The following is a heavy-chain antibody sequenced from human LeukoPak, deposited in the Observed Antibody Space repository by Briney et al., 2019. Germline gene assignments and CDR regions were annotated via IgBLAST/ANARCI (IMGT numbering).Heavy chain of an antibody. J-gene: IGHJ6*02. D-gene: IGHD2-2*01. Sequence: PGGSLRLSCAASGFTFSSYSMNWVRQAPGKGLEWVSSISSSSSYIYYADSVKGRFTISRDNDKNSLYLQMNSLRAEDTAVYYCARGYCSSTSCRILGYYYGMDVWGQGTTVTVSS. V-gene: IGHV3-21*01. CDR2: ISSSSSYI. CDR3: ARGYCSSTSCRILGYYYGMDV. CDR1: GFTFSSYS.